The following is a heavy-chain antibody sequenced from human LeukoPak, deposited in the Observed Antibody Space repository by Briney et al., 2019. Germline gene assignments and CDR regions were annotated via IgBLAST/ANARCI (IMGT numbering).Heavy chain of an antibody. CDR2: IYYSGST. Sequence: SQTLSLTCTVSGGSISSGDYYWSWIRQPPGKGLEWIGYIYYSGSTYYNPSLKSRVTISVDTSKNQFSLKLSSVTAADTAVYYCARALGGAAGADDFFDYWGQGTLVTVSS. J-gene: IGHJ4*02. CDR1: GGSISSGDYY. CDR3: ARALGGAAGADDFFDY. D-gene: IGHD6-13*01. V-gene: IGHV4-30-4*08.